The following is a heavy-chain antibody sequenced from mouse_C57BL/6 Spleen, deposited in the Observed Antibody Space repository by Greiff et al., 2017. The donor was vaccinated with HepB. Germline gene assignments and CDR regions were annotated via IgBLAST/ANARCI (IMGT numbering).Heavy chain of an antibody. D-gene: IGHD1-1*01. Sequence: QVQLQQSGAELARPGASVKLSCKASGYTFTSYGISWVKQRTGQGLEWIGEIYPRSGNTYYNEKFKGKATLTADKSSSTAYMALRSLTSEDSAVYFCARCIITPVVAEDFDYWGQGTTLTVSS. CDR3: ARCIITPVVAEDFDY. J-gene: IGHJ2*01. V-gene: IGHV1-81*01. CDR1: GYTFTSYG. CDR2: IYPRSGNT.